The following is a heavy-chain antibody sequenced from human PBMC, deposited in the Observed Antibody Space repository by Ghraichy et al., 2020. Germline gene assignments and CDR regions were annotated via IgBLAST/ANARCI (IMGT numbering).Heavy chain of an antibody. J-gene: IGHJ4*02. Sequence: SETLSLTCSVSGYSVTTECYWGWMRQTPGKGLEWLASIYYSGLNYYNPSLKSRLTISIDTSKNEFSLKVTSVTAADTAVYYCVREDEDWGAFDFWGQGTLVTVSS. CDR1: GYSVTTECY. V-gene: IGHV4-38-2*02. CDR2: IYYSGLN. CDR3: VREDEDWGAFDF. D-gene: IGHD7-27*01.